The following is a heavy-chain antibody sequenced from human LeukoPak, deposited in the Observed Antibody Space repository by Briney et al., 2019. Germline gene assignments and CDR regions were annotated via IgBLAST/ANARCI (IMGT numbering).Heavy chain of an antibody. Sequence: GESLKISCKGSGYSFTSYWIGWVRQMPGKGLEWMGIIYPGDSDTRYSPSFQGQVTISADKSISTAYLQWSSLKASDTAMYYCARRGEARLVYDSSGPRGSRDAFDIWGQGTMVTVSS. D-gene: IGHD3-22*01. V-gene: IGHV5-51*01. J-gene: IGHJ3*02. CDR3: ARRGEARLVYDSSGPRGSRDAFDI. CDR1: GYSFTSYW. CDR2: IYPGDSDT.